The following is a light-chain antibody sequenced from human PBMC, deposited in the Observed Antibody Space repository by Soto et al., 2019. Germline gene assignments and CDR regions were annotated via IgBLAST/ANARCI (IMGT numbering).Light chain of an antibody. CDR1: QSVGRNY. V-gene: IGKV3-20*01. CDR3: QQYASSPLT. J-gene: IGKJ4*01. CDR2: GAS. Sequence: EIVLTQSPGTLSVSPGERATLSCRASQSVGRNYLAWYQPKPGQAPRLLIYGASSRATGIPDRFSGSGSGTDFTLTISRLEPEDFAVHYCQQYASSPLTFGGGTKVETK.